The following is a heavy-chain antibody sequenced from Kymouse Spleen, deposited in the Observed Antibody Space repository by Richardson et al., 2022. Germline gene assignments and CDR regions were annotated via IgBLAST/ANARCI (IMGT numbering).Heavy chain of an antibody. Sequence: QVQLVESGGGVVQPGRSLRLSCAASGFTFSSYGMHWVRQAPGKGLEWVAVISYDGSNKYYADSVKGRFTISRDNSKNTLYLQMNSLRAEDTAVYYCAKEGGSYGYYYYGMDVWGQGTTVTVSS. V-gene: IGHV3-30*18. CDR1: GFTFSSYG. CDR3: AKEGGSYGYYYYGMDV. D-gene: IGHD1-26*01,IGHD4-17*01,IGHD4-23*01. CDR2: ISYDGSNK. J-gene: IGHJ6*02.